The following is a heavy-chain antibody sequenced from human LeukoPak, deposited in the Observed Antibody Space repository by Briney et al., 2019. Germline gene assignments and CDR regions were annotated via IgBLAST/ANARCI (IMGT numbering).Heavy chain of an antibody. Sequence: SETLSLTCAVYGGSFRGYYWSWIRQPPGKGLEWIGEINHSGSTYYNPSLKSRVTISVDTSKNQFSLKLSSVTAADTAVYYCARDTMVRGVMDYYYGMDVWGQGTTVTVSS. CDR2: INHSGST. D-gene: IGHD3-10*01. CDR3: ARDTMVRGVMDYYYGMDV. CDR1: GGSFRGYY. J-gene: IGHJ6*02. V-gene: IGHV4-34*09.